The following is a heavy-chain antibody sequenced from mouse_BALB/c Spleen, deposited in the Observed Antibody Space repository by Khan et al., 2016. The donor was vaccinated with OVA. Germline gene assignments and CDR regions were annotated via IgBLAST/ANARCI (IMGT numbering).Heavy chain of an antibody. V-gene: IGHV3-2*02. Sequence: EVELVESGPGLVNPSQSLSLTCTVTGYSITSDYAWNWIRQFPGNKLEWMGYISYSGRTSYNPSLKSRISITRDTSKNQVFLQLNSVTTEDTASYFCARSVTITTVVATDFDYWSQGTTLTVSS. CDR3: ARSVTITTVVATDFDY. CDR1: GYSITSDYA. J-gene: IGHJ2*01. D-gene: IGHD1-1*01. CDR2: ISYSGRT.